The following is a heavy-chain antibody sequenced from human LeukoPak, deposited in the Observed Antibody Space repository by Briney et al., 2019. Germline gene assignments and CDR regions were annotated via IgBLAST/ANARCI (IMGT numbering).Heavy chain of an antibody. D-gene: IGHD2-2*01. CDR1: GFTFSSYA. V-gene: IGHV3-23*01. CDR2: ISGSGGST. J-gene: IGHJ3*02. Sequence: GGSLRLSCAASGFTFSSYAMSWVRQAPGKGLEWVSAISGSGGSTYYADSVKGRFTISRDNSKNTLYLQMNSLRAEDTAIYYCAKEKNKYCSSTSCDAFDIWGQGTMVTVSS. CDR3: AKEKNKYCSSTSCDAFDI.